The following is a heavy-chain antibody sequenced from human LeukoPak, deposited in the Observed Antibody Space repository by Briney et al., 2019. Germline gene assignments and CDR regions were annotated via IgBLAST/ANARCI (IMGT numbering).Heavy chain of an antibody. CDR2: INPSGGST. J-gene: IGHJ6*03. Sequence: APVKVSCKASGYTFTSYYMHWVRQAPGQGLEWMGIINPSGGSTSYAQKFQGRVTMTRDTSTSTVYMELSSLRSEDTAVYYCARGWELLGDYYYYYMDVWGKGTTVTVSS. CDR3: ARGWELLGDYYYYYMDV. D-gene: IGHD1-26*01. V-gene: IGHV1-46*01. CDR1: GYTFTSYY.